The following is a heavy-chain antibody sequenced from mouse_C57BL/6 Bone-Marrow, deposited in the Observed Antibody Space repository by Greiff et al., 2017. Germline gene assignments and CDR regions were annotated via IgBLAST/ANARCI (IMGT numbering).Heavy chain of an antibody. Sequence: VQLQQSGAELVRPGTSVKASCKASGYAFTNSLIAWVKQRPGQGLEWIGVINPGSGGINYNEQFLGKATLTADKFSSTAYMQLSSLASEDSAVYFCARHPPYYYGGGLAPWYFDVWGTGTTVTVSS. CDR1: GYAFTNSL. CDR2: INPGSGGI. V-gene: IGHV1-54*01. CDR3: ARHPPYYYGGGLAPWYFDV. D-gene: IGHD1-1*01. J-gene: IGHJ1*03.